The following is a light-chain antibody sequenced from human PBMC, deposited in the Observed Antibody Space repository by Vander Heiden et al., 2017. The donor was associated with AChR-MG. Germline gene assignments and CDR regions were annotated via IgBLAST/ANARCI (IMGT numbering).Light chain of an antibody. CDR3: SLYTSSSTWV. Sequence: QSALTQPPSVSGSPGQSVTLTCTVSSSEVGGNNYVTWYQQTPGKAPKTMIYDISKRSSGVPDRFSGSKSGNKPALTISGLQAEDEADYYCSLYTSSSTWVFGGGTKLTVL. CDR2: DIS. V-gene: IGLV2-14*01. CDR1: SSEVGGNNY. J-gene: IGLJ3*02.